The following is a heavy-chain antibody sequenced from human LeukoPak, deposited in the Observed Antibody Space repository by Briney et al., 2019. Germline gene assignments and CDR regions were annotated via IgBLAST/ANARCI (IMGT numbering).Heavy chain of an antibody. CDR3: ARGPGYSAFYYYYGMDV. Sequence: SETLSLTCAVYGGSFSGYYWSWIRQPPGKGLEWIGEINHSGSTNYNPSLKSRVTISVDTSKNQFSLKLSSVTAADTAVYYCARGPGYSAFYYYYGMDVWGQGTTVTVSS. V-gene: IGHV4-34*01. D-gene: IGHD5-18*01. CDR1: GGSFSGYY. J-gene: IGHJ6*02. CDR2: INHSGST.